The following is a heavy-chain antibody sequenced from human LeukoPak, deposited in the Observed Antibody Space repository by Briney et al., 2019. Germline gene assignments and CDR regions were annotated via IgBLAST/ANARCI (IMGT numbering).Heavy chain of an antibody. D-gene: IGHD3-10*01. J-gene: IGHJ4*02. V-gene: IGHV3-21*01. Sequence: GGSLRLSCAASGFTFSSYSMNWVRQAPGKGLEGVSSISSSSSDRYYADSVKGRCTISRDNAKNSLYLQMNSLRAEDTAVYYCARDRPGSSDVDYWGQGTLVTVSS. CDR1: GFTFSSYS. CDR3: ARDRPGSSDVDY. CDR2: ISSSSSDR.